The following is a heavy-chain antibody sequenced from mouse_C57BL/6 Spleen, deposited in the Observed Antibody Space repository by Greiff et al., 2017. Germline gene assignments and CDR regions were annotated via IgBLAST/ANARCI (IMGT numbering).Heavy chain of an antibody. CDR1: GYTFSSYG. V-gene: IGHV5-6*01. CDR3: ASYYGSSAFAY. D-gene: IGHD1-1*01. Sequence: EVKLVQSGGDLVKPGASLKLSCAASGYTFSSYGMSWVRQTPDKGLEWVATISSGGSYTYYPDSVKGRFTITRDNAKSALYLQMSSLRSEDTAMDYYASYYGSSAFAYWGQGTLVTVSA. CDR2: ISSGGSYT. J-gene: IGHJ3*01.